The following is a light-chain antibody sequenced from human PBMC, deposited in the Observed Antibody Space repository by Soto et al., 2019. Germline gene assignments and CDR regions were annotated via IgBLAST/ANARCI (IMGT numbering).Light chain of an antibody. CDR1: QGINSY. Sequence: DIQLTQSPSFLSASVGDRVTITCRASQGINSYLAWYQQKPGKAPKLLIYAASTVQIGVPSRFSGRGSGTEFTLTISSLQPEDFATYYCQQVNSYPPWTFGQGTKVEIK. V-gene: IGKV1-9*01. CDR3: QQVNSYPPWT. J-gene: IGKJ1*01. CDR2: AAS.